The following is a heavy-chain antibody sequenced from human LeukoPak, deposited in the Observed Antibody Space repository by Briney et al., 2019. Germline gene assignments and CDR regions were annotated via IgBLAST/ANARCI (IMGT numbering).Heavy chain of an antibody. V-gene: IGHV4-34*01. CDR2: INHSGST. CDR1: GGSFSGYY. J-gene: IGHJ4*02. CDR3: ARGALLEWLLYLPRWYFDY. Sequence: PSETLSLTCAVCGGSFSGYYWSWIRQPPGKGLEWIGEINHSGSTNYNPSLKSRVTISVDTSKNQFSLKLSSVTAADTAVYYCARGALLEWLLYLPRWYFDYWGQGTLVTVSS. D-gene: IGHD3-3*01.